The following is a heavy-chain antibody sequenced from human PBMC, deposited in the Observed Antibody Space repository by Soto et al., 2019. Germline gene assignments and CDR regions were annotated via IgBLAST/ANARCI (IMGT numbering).Heavy chain of an antibody. CDR1: GFTFSDHY. Sequence: ESGGGLVQPGGSLRLSCAASGFTFSDHYTDWVRQAPGKGLEWVGRIRNRPNSYTTQYAASVKGRFAVLRDDSENLVYLQMNDLKTEDTAVYYCVRDSGRGFYFDYWGQGAQVTVSS. D-gene: IGHD3-10*01. CDR2: IRNRPNSYTT. V-gene: IGHV3-72*01. J-gene: IGHJ4*02. CDR3: VRDSGRGFYFDY.